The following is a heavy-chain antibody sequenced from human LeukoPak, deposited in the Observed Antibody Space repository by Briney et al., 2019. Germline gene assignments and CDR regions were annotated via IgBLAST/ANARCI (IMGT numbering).Heavy chain of an antibody. J-gene: IGHJ3*02. CDR2: IYYSGST. V-gene: IGHV4-59*01. CDR3: ARDLGLRYCSGGSCQTSDACDI. CDR1: GGSIGRYY. Sequence: SETLSLTCTVSGGSIGRYYWSWIRQPPGKGLEWIGYIYYSGSTNYNPSLKSRVTISVDTSKNQFSLKLSSVTAADTAVYYCARDLGLRYCSGGSCQTSDACDIWGQGTMVTVSS. D-gene: IGHD2-15*01.